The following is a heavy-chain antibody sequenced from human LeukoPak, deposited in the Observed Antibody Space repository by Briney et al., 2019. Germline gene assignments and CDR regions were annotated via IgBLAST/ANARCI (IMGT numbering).Heavy chain of an antibody. J-gene: IGHJ4*02. V-gene: IGHV4-34*01. D-gene: IGHD3-16*01. CDR3: ARGLTPGY. CDR2: INHSGST. Sequence: SETLSLTCAVYGGSFSGYYWSWIRQPPGKGPEWIGEINHSGSTNYNPSLKSRVTISVDTSKNQFSLKLSSVTAADTAVYYCARGLTPGYWGQGTLVTVSS. CDR1: GGSFSGYY.